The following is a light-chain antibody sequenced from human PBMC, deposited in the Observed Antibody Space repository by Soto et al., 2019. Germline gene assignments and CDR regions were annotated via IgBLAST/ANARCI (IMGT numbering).Light chain of an antibody. Sequence: DIQMTQSPSTLSASVGGRVTISCRSTPSISSWLASSEQKPGKAPKLLIYDACSLESGVPSRFSGSGSGSEFNLTITGLQPDDFATYFCQQYNTYATFGQGTRLEIK. CDR2: DAC. CDR1: PSISSW. V-gene: IGKV1-5*01. CDR3: QQYNTYAT. J-gene: IGKJ5*01.